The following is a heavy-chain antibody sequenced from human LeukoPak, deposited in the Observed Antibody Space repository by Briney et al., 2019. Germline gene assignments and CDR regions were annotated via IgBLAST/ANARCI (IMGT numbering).Heavy chain of an antibody. J-gene: IGHJ4*02. V-gene: IGHV3-23*01. CDR1: GFTFSSNG. CDR3: AKPKGYCSGGNCYWYFDY. D-gene: IGHD2-15*01. Sequence: PGGSLRLSCAASGFTFSSNGMSWVRQAPGKGLEWVSSIGVSGGSTYCADSVKGRFTISKDTSKSTLHLQMNSLIAEDTAVYYCAKPKGYCSGGNCYWYFDYWGQGTLVTVSS. CDR2: IGVSGGST.